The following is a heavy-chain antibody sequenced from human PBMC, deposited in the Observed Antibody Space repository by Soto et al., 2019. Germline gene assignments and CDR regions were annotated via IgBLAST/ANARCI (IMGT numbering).Heavy chain of an antibody. J-gene: IGHJ4*02. CDR1: GGSISSYY. D-gene: IGHD5-12*01. Sequence: SETLSLTSTVSGGSISSYYWGWIRQPPGKGLEWIGYIYYSGSTNYNPSLKSRVTISVDTSKNQFSLKLSSVTAADTAVYYCASNALDSGYDHWGQGTLVIVSS. CDR2: IYYSGST. V-gene: IGHV4-59*08. CDR3: ASNALDSGYDH.